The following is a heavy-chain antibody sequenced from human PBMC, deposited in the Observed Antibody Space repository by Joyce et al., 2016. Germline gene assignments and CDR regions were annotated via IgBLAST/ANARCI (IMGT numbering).Heavy chain of an antibody. V-gene: IGHV3-66*04. CDR2: LYSGGIT. CDR3: ASQFGSLFSNYVVY. J-gene: IGHJ4*02. D-gene: IGHD3-10*01. CDR1: GFTVSSDY. Sequence: EVQLVESGGDLVQPGGSLRLSCAASGFTVSSDYMTWVRQAPGQGLEWVSILYSGGITYYADAVRGRFTISRDNSKTTLYLQMSSLRPEDTAIYYCASQFGSLFSNYVVYWGQGALVTVSS.